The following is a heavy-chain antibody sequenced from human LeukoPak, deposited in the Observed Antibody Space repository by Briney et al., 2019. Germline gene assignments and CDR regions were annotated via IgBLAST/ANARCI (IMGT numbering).Heavy chain of an antibody. CDR2: ISGSGGST. CDR3: AKDTEAAAGFFDY. D-gene: IGHD6-13*01. J-gene: IGHJ4*02. V-gene: IGHV3-23*01. CDR1: GFNFSSYA. Sequence: PGGSLRLSCAASGFNFSSYAMSWVRQAPGKGLERVSAISGSGGSTYYADSVKGRFTISRDNAKNSLYLQMNSLRAEDTALYYCAKDTEAAAGFFDYWGQGTLVTVSS.